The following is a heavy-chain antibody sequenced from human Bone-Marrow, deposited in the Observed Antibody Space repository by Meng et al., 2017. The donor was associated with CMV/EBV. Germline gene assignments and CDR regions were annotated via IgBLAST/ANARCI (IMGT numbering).Heavy chain of an antibody. Sequence: ASVKVSCKASGYTFTGYYMHWVRQAPGQGLEWMGWINPNSGGTNYAQKFQGRVTMTRDTSISTAYMELSRLRSDDTAVYYCASYYIVVVPAAPEDYWGQGTLVTVSS. CDR1: GYTFTGYY. J-gene: IGHJ4*02. CDR2: INPNSGGT. CDR3: ASYYIVVVPAAPEDY. D-gene: IGHD2-2*01. V-gene: IGHV1-2*02.